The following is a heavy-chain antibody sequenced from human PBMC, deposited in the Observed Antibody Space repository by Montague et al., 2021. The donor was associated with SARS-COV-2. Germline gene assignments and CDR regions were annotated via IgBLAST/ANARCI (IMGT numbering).Heavy chain of an antibody. CDR2: VNHSGST. CDR3: ARGARQGYGFRLGSFDS. J-gene: IGHJ4*02. V-gene: IGHV4-34*01. D-gene: IGHD3-10*01. Sequence: SESLSLACAVYCGSFSGYYWNWIRQPPGKGLEWIGEVNHSGSTNYNPSLKSRATMSVDTSKNQFSLKLSSVTAADTAVYYCARGARQGYGFRLGSFDSWGQGTLVTVSS. CDR1: CGSFSGYY.